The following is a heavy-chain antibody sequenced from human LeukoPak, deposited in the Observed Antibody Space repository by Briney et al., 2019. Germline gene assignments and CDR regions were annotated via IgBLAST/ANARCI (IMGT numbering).Heavy chain of an antibody. CDR1: GDSISSGGYY. V-gene: IGHV4-31*03. CDR2: IYYSGST. J-gene: IGHJ6*02. CDR3: ARLVVPAAIPSYYYGMDV. Sequence: SKTLSLTCTVSGDSISSGGYYWSWIRQHPGKGLEWIGYIYYSGSTYYNPSLKSRVTISVDTSKNQFSLKLSSVTAADTAVYYCARLVVPAAIPSYYYGMDVWGQGTTVTVSS. D-gene: IGHD2-2*02.